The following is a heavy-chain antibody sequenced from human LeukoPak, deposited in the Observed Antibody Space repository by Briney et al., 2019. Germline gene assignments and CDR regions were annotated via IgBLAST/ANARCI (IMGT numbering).Heavy chain of an antibody. CDR3: ASYSSGWFGDAFDI. V-gene: IGHV4-31*03. J-gene: IGHJ3*02. CDR2: IYYSGSS. Sequence: SSETLSLTCTVSGGSINNGGYYWSWIRQHPGKGLEWIGYIYYSGSSYYNPSLRSRVTISVDTSKNHFSLKLSSVTAADTAVYYCASYSSGWFGDAFDIWGQGTMVTVSS. CDR1: GGSINNGGYY. D-gene: IGHD6-19*01.